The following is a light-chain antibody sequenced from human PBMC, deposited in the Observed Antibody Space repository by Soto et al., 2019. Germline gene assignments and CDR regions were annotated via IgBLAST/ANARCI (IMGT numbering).Light chain of an antibody. V-gene: IGKV3-20*01. Sequence: EVVLPQSPGTLSLSPGERVTLSCRASQSVSSNFLAWYQQKPGQAPRLLIYGASNRAAGIPDRFSGSGSGTDFTLTISRLEPEDFAVYYCHQYSSSRRTFGQGTKVDI. J-gene: IGKJ1*01. CDR1: QSVSSNF. CDR3: HQYSSSRRT. CDR2: GAS.